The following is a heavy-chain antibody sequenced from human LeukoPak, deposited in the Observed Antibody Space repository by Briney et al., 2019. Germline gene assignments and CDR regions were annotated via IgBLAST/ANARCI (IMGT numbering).Heavy chain of an antibody. V-gene: IGHV1-2*06. CDR3: ARVDYDSSGYYFDY. CDR2: INPNSGGT. D-gene: IGHD3-22*01. Sequence: ASXKVSCKASGYTFTSYYMHWVRQAPGQGLEWMGRINPNSGGTNYAQKFQGRVTITRDTSISTAYMELSRLRSDDTAVYYCARVDYDSSGYYFDYWGQGTLVTVSS. J-gene: IGHJ4*02. CDR1: GYTFTSYY.